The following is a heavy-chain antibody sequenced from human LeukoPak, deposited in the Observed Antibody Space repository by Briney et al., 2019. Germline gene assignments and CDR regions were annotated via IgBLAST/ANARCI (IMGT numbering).Heavy chain of an antibody. J-gene: IGHJ3*02. CDR1: GFTFSSYS. CDR3: ASDFKDLDAFDI. CDR2: ISSSSSYI. V-gene: IGHV3-21*01. Sequence: PGGSLSLSCAASGFTFSSYSMNWVRQAPGKGLEWVSSISSSSSYIYYADSVKGRFTISRDNAKNSLYLQMNSLRAEDTAVYYCASDFKDLDAFDIWGQGTMVTVSS.